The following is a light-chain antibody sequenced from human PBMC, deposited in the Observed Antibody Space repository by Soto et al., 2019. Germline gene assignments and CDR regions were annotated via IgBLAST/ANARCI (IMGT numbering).Light chain of an antibody. CDR2: DAS. J-gene: IGKJ1*01. V-gene: IGKV1-5*01. CDR3: QTCNTYWT. Sequence: DIQMTQSPSTLSASVGDRVTITCRASRSIGTWLAWYQQKPGRAPKLLIYDASSLESGVPSRFSGSGSGTEFTLTISSLQPDDFASYYCQTCNTYWTYGQGTKVEIK. CDR1: RSIGTW.